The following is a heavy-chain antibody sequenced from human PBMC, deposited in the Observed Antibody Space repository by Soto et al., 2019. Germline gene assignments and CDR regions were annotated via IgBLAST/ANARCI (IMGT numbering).Heavy chain of an antibody. J-gene: IGHJ6*02. CDR3: ARDIELAIYGVASGYGLDV. V-gene: IGHV4-31*03. D-gene: IGHD3-3*01. Sequence: QVQLQESGPGLVKPLETLSLTCTVSGASISSAGYFWTWIRQLPGKGLEWIGYIYYGGSTFYNLSLKSRLTMSVDTSQNELSLTVFSVTAADTAIYSCARDIELAIYGVASGYGLDVWGQGTTVTVSS. CDR2: IYYGGST. CDR1: GASISSAGYF.